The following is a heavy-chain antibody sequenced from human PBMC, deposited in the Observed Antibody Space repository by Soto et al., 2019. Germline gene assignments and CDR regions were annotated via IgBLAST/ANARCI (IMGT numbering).Heavy chain of an antibody. V-gene: IGHV1-69*01. CDR1: EATLTSYA. CDR2: IIPIFGTA. J-gene: IGHJ4*02. CDR3: AGDSSGYYAGFDY. Sequence: QVKRVQSGPEVKNPGPSVKVPCKAPEATLTSYAISWWGQAPGQGLQWMGGIIPIFGTATYAQKFRGRVTITADESTSTAYMELSSLRSEDTAVYYCAGDSSGYYAGFDYWGQGTLVTVSS. D-gene: IGHD3-22*01.